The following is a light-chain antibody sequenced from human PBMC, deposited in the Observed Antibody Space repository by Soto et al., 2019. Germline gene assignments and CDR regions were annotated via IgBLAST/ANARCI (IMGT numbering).Light chain of an antibody. CDR2: DVT. V-gene: IGLV2-14*03. CDR3: SSYSINTTPV. Sequence: QSALTQPASVSGSPGQSVTISCTGSSSDVGGYDYVSWYQQHPGKAPKLMIYDVTIRPSGVSYRFSGSKSGNTASLTISGLQAEDEADYYCSSYSINTTPVFGGGTQLTVL. CDR1: SSDVGGYDY. J-gene: IGLJ2*01.